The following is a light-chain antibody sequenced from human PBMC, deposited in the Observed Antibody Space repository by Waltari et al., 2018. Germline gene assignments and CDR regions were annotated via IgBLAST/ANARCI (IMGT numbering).Light chain of an antibody. CDR3: QQYYSPLTWT. Sequence: ILIAQYQASLAVSRGPVTALNALSTERVFYSSNNKNYLPWYQQKPGHPPKLLIYWASTRQSGVPDRFSGSGSGTDFTLTINSLQAEDVAIYYCQQYYSPLTWTFGQGTKVEIK. CDR1: ERVFYSSNNKNY. J-gene: IGKJ1*01. V-gene: IGKV4-1*01. CDR2: WAS.